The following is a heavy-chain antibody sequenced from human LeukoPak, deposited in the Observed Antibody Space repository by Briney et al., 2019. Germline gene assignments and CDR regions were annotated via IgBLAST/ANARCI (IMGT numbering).Heavy chain of an antibody. J-gene: IGHJ5*02. Sequence: ASVKVSCKASGYSFTTYAMHWVRQAPGQRLEWMGWINAGNGNTKYSQDFQGRVTITRDTSASIAYMELTSLTSEDTAVYYCARMTVSGRDNWFDPWGQGTLVTVSS. V-gene: IGHV1-3*03. CDR2: INAGNGNT. CDR3: ARMTVSGRDNWFDP. D-gene: IGHD6-19*01. CDR1: GYSFTTYA.